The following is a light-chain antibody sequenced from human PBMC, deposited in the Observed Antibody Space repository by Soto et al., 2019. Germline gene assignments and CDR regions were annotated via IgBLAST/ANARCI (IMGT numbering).Light chain of an antibody. Sequence: EIVLTQSPGTLSLSPLESATLSCRASQSVSSNYLAWYQQRVGQAPRLLIYGASSRATGVPDRFSGSWSGTDFTLTISRLEPEDFAVYFWQQYGTSPWTFGQGTKVEIK. CDR1: QSVSSNY. CDR3: QQYGTSPWT. CDR2: GAS. V-gene: IGKV3-20*01. J-gene: IGKJ1*01.